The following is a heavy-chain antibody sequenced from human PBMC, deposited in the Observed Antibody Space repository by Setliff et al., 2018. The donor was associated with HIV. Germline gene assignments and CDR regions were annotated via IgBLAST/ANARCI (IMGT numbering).Heavy chain of an antibody. D-gene: IGHD3-3*01. Sequence: SETLSLTCIVSGGSISSSSHYWGWIRQPPGKGLEWIGNIYYSGNTYCKPSLKSRITISVDTSKNQFSLKLTSVSAADTAVYFCARGGGFWSGQLDYWGQGTLVTVSS. CDR2: IYYSGNT. J-gene: IGHJ4*02. CDR3: ARGGGFWSGQLDY. V-gene: IGHV4-39*01. CDR1: GGSISSSSHY.